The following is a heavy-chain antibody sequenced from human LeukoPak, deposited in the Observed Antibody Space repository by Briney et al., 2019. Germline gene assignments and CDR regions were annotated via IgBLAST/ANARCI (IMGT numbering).Heavy chain of an antibody. Sequence: PGGSLRLSCAASGFTFSSYWMHWVRQAPGKGLVWVSRISTDGSTTSYADSVKGRFTISRDNAKNTLYLQMNRLRAEDTAVYYCATYYCSSTSCYEDHWRQATLVTVSS. CDR1: GFTFSSYW. CDR3: ATYYCSSTSCYEDH. CDR2: ISTDGSTT. V-gene: IGHV3-74*01. D-gene: IGHD2-2*01. J-gene: IGHJ4*02.